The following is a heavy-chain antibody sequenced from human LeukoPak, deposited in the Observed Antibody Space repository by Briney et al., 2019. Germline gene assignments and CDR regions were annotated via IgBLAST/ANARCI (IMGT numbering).Heavy chain of an antibody. CDR2: IYDSGST. V-gene: IGHV4-39*07. Sequence: PSETLSLTCTVSGGSIRSSYYYWGWIRQPPGKGLEWIGSIYDSGSTYYNPSLKSRVTISVDRSKNQFSLKLSSVTAADTAVYYCARGEYYYDSSGYGRGRAFDIWGQGTMVTVS. CDR3: ARGEYYYDSSGYGRGRAFDI. D-gene: IGHD3-22*01. J-gene: IGHJ3*02. CDR1: GGSIRSSYYY.